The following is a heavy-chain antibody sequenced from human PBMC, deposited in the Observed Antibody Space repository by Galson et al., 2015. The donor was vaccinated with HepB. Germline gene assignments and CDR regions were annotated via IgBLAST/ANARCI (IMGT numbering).Heavy chain of an antibody. Sequence: SVKVSCKASGYTFISYSIVWVRQAPGQGLEWMGWISTYNGNTNYAQNLQGRVTMTRDTSTTTAYMELRRLRSDDTAVYYCARDGRDGYNYNFDYWGQGTVVTVSS. CDR2: ISTYNGNT. CDR3: ARDGRDGYNYNFDY. J-gene: IGHJ4*02. CDR1: GYTFISYS. V-gene: IGHV1-18*04. D-gene: IGHD5-24*01.